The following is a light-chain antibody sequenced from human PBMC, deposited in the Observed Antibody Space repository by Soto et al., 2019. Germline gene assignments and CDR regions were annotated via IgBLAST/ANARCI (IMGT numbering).Light chain of an antibody. J-gene: IGKJ4*01. V-gene: IGKV1-39*01. CDR3: QQSDSTPLT. CDR2: AES. Sequence: DIQMTQSPSSLSASVGDRVTITCRASQSMSSYLNWYQQKPGKAPKLLIYAESSLQSGVPSRFSGSGSGTDFTLTISRLQPEDLATYYCQQSDSTPLTGGGGTKVEIK. CDR1: QSMSSY.